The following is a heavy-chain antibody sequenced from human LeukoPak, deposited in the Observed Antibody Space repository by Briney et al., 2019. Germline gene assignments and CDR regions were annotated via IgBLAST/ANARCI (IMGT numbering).Heavy chain of an antibody. CDR2: IYPDDSDT. CDR1: GYNFSRFW. D-gene: IGHD5-24*01. Sequence: GESLKISCKGSGYNFSRFWINWVRQVPGKGLEWMGIIYPDDSDTRYSPSFQGQVTISADKSISTAYLQWSSLKASDTAMYYCARHAVEMATMSSDAFDIWGQGTMVTVSS. J-gene: IGHJ3*02. V-gene: IGHV5-51*01. CDR3: ARHAVEMATMSSDAFDI.